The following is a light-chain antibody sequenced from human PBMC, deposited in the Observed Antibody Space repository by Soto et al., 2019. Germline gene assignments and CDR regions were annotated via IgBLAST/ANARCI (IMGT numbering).Light chain of an antibody. J-gene: IGKJ1*01. V-gene: IGKV3-20*01. CDR1: QSVSSCY. CDR3: QQYGSPGA. CDR2: GAS. Sequence: EMVVTQSPGTLSLSPGERATLSCRARQSVSSCYLAWYQQKPGQAPRLLIYGASRRATGIPDRFSGSGSGTDFTLTISRLEPEDFAVYYCQQYGSPGAFGQGTKVEIQ.